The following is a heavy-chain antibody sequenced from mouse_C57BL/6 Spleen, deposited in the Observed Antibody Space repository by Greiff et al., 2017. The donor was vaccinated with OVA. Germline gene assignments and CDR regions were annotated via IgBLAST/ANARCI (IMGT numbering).Heavy chain of an antibody. J-gene: IGHJ1*03. Sequence: VKLQESGPGLVQPSQSLSLTCTVSGFSLTSSGVHWVRPSPGKGLEWLGVILSGGSTDYNAAFISRLSISKDNSKSQVFFKMNSLQADDTAIYYCARNHITTVGHRYFDVWGTGTTVTVSS. V-gene: IGHV2-2*01. CDR3: ARNHITTVGHRYFDV. CDR1: GFSLTSSG. D-gene: IGHD1-1*01. CDR2: ILSGGST.